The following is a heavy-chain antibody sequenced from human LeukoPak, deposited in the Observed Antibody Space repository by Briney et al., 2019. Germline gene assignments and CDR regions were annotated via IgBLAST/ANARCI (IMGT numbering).Heavy chain of an antibody. J-gene: IGHJ5*02. CDR2: ISSSGSTI. D-gene: IGHD1-14*01. CDR3: ARETEPRFDP. Sequence: PGGSLRLSCAASGFTFSSYEMNWVRQAPGKGLEWVSYISSSGSTIYYADSVKGRFTISRDNAKNSLYLQMNSLRAEDTAVYYCARETEPRFDPWGQGTLVTVSS. CDR1: GFTFSSYE. V-gene: IGHV3-48*03.